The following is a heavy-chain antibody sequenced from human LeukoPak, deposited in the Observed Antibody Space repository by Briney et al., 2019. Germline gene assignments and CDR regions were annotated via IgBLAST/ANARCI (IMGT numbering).Heavy chain of an antibody. Sequence: GGSLRLSCAASGFTFSSYWMHWVRQAPGKGLVWVARINTNGSSTTYADSVKGRFTISRDSAKNTLYLQMNSLRAEDTAVYYCARESYCSGGSCYSGRAVYIWGQGTMVSVSP. J-gene: IGHJ3*02. V-gene: IGHV3-74*01. CDR3: ARESYCSGGSCYSGRAVYI. CDR1: GFTFSSYW. CDR2: INTNGSST. D-gene: IGHD2-15*01.